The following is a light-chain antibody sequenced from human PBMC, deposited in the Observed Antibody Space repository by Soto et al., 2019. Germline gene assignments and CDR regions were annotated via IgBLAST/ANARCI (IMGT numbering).Light chain of an antibody. V-gene: IGLV1-40*01. J-gene: IGLJ2*01. Sequence: QSVLTQPPSVSGALGQTVTISCTGSSSNIGAGYDVHWYQHLPGTAPSLLIYANTIPHSGVPDRFSGARSGTSASLAITGLRADDEADYYCQSDDSTLSASGVFGGGTKLTVL. CDR1: SSNIGAGYD. CDR3: QSDDSTLSASGV. CDR2: ANT.